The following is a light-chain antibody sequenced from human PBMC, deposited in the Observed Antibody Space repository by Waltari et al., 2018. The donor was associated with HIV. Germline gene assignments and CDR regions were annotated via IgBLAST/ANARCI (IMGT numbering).Light chain of an antibody. J-gene: IGLJ3*02. CDR3: GTWDSSLNAGV. CDR1: SSNLANTH. Sequence: QSMLTQPPSVSAAPGQKATISCPGSSSNLANTHVSWYQHLPGAAPNLVISDNDNRPSGIPDRFSGSKSGASATLVITGLQTGDEGDYYCGTWDSSLNAGVFGGGTKLTVL. CDR2: DND. V-gene: IGLV1-51*01.